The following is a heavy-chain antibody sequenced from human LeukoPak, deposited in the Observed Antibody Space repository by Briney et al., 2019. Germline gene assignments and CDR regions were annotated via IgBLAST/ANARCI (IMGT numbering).Heavy chain of an antibody. CDR2: IYTSGTT. V-gene: IGHV4-61*02. CDR3: ARALTARPGAEFGY. CDR1: GGSISSDSYY. J-gene: IGHJ4*02. D-gene: IGHD6-6*01. Sequence: SQTLSLTCTVSGGSISSDSYYWSWIRQPAGKGLEWIGRIYTSGTTNYNPSLKSRVTISLDTSKDQFSLKLSSVSAADTAMYYCARALTARPGAEFGYWGRGILVTVSS.